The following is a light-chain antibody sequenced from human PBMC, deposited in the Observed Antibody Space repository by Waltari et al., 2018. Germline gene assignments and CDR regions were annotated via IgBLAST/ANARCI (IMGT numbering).Light chain of an antibody. CDR3: ALYMGSGIWV. Sequence: QTVVTQEPSLSVSPGGTVTLTCALSSGSLSTTSYATWYQQTPGQAPRTLVYTANSRPSGVPDRVSGSILGNTAALTITGAQADDESDYYCALYMGSGIWVFGGGTRLTVL. V-gene: IGLV8-61*01. CDR1: SGSLSTTSY. CDR2: TAN. J-gene: IGLJ3*02.